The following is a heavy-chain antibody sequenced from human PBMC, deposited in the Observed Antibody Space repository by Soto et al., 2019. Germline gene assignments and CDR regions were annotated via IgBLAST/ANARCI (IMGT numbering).Heavy chain of an antibody. V-gene: IGHV3-30-3*01. CDR3: TREGNGYKYYFDY. J-gene: IGHJ4*02. CDR1: GFTFSSYV. CDR2: TSYDGSSK. Sequence: GGSLRLSCAASGFTFSSYVMHWVRQAPGKGLEWVALTSYDGSSKYYADSVKGRFTISRDNSKNTMYLQMNSLRPEDTAVYYCTREGNGYKYYFDYWGQGTLVTVSS. D-gene: IGHD5-12*01.